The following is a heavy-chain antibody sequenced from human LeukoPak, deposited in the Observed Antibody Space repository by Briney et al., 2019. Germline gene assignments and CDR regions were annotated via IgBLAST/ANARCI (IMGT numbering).Heavy chain of an antibody. CDR1: GFTFSSYA. Sequence: GGSLRLSCAASGFTFSSYAMSWVRQAPGKGLEWVSYISSSSSTIYYADSVKGRFTISRDNAKNSLYLQMNSLRAEDTAVYYCARDRRKIQLWPTGYYYYMDVWGKGTTVTVSS. CDR3: ARDRRKIQLWPTGYYYYMDV. CDR2: ISSSSSTI. J-gene: IGHJ6*03. D-gene: IGHD5-18*01. V-gene: IGHV3-48*01.